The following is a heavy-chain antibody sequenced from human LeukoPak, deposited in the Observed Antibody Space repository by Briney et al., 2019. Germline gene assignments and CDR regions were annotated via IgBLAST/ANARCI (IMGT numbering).Heavy chain of an antibody. J-gene: IGHJ4*02. Sequence: GGSLRLSCVASGFTFSSYSMNWVRQAPGKGLEWVSSISSSSGYIYYADSVKGRFTISRDNAKNSLYLQMNSLRAEDTAVYYCARGPPMGSSSAYFDYWGQGTLVTVSS. CDR2: ISSSSGYI. CDR3: ARGPPMGSSSAYFDY. CDR1: GFTFSSYS. V-gene: IGHV3-21*01. D-gene: IGHD6-6*01.